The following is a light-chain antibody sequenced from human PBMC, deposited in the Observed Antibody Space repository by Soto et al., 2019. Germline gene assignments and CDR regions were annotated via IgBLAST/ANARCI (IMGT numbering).Light chain of an antibody. CDR3: HQYDSSPLT. V-gene: IGKV3-20*01. Sequence: ESVLTQSPGTLSLSPGERATLSCRASQSVSSSYLAWYQQKPGQAHRLLIYGASSRATGIPDRFSGSGSGTDFTLTISRLEPEDFAVYYCHQYDSSPLTFGGGTKVEIK. CDR1: QSVSSSY. CDR2: GAS. J-gene: IGKJ4*01.